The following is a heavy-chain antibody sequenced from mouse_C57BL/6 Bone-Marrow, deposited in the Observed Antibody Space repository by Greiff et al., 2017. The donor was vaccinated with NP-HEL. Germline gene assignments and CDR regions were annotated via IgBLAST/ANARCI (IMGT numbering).Heavy chain of an antibody. CDR1: GYTFTSYW. D-gene: IGHD2-3*01. CDR3: ARGGAYDGLYWYFDV. Sequence: QVQLQQPGPELVKPGASVKLSCKASGYTFTSYWMHWVKQRPGQGLEWIGNINPSNGGTNYNEKFKSKATLTVDKSSSTAYMQLSSLTSEDSAVYYCARGGAYDGLYWYFDVWGTGTTVTVS. CDR2: INPSNGGT. V-gene: IGHV1-53*01. J-gene: IGHJ1*03.